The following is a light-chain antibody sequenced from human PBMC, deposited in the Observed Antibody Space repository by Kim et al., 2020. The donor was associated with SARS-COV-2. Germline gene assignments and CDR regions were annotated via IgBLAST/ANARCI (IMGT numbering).Light chain of an antibody. V-gene: IGKV1-8*01. J-gene: IGKJ1*01. CDR1: QGVSSY. CDR3: QQYYSYPPT. Sequence: ASTGDRVTINCRVSQGVSSYLAWHQQKPGKAPKLLIYAASTLQSGVPSRFSGSGSGTDFTLTINCLQSEDFATYYCQQYYSYPPTFGQGTKVDIK. CDR2: AAS.